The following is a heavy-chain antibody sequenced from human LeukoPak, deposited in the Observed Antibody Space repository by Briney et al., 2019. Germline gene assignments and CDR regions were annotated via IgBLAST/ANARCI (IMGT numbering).Heavy chain of an antibody. J-gene: IGHJ3*02. V-gene: IGHV3-48*02. D-gene: IGHD1-14*01. CDR1: GFTFISKG. CDR3: TRAIRRLTKPDGFDM. CDR2: ITSSSTTI. Sequence: GSLKLSCSASGFTFISKGMSWSRQAPGKGLEWVSYITSSSTTIYYADSVKGRFTISRDNARNSLNLQMNSLRDEDTAVYYFTRAIRRLTKPDGFDMSSQGTMVTVSS.